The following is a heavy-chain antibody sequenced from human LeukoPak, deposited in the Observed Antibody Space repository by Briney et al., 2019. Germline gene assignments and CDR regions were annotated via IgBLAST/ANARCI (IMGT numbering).Heavy chain of an antibody. Sequence: SETLSLTCTVSGGSISSYYWSWIRQPLVKGLEWIGYIYYSGSTNYNPSLKSRVTISVDTSKNQFSLKLSSVTAADTAVYYCASTTGYSSSWYLDYWGQGTLVTVSS. CDR2: IYYSGST. D-gene: IGHD6-13*01. J-gene: IGHJ4*02. CDR1: GGSISSYY. V-gene: IGHV4-59*08. CDR3: ASTTGYSSSWYLDY.